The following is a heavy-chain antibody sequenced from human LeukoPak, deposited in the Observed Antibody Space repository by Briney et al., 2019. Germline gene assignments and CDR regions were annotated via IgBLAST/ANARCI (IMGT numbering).Heavy chain of an antibody. Sequence: ASVKVSCKASGYTFTSYGITWVRQAPGQELEWMGWISAYNGDTNYAQKFQDRVTMTTDTSTNTAYMELRSLRSDDTAVYYCARGGWTIVVVPAFYGMDVWGQGTTVTVSS. D-gene: IGHD2-2*01. CDR2: ISAYNGDT. CDR3: ARGGWTIVVVPAFYGMDV. J-gene: IGHJ6*02. V-gene: IGHV1-18*01. CDR1: GYTFTSYG.